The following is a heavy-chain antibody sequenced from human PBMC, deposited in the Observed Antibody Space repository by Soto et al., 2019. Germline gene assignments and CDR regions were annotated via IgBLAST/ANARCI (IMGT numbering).Heavy chain of an antibody. J-gene: IGHJ6*02. D-gene: IGHD3-3*01. CDR3: ARGGGEWLFPSDYYYYGMDV. V-gene: IGHV1-8*01. CDR1: GYTFTSYD. CDR2: MNPNSGNT. Sequence: ASVKVSCKASGYTFTSYDINWVRQATGQGLEWMGWMNPNSGNTGYAQKFQGRVTMTRNTSISTAYMELSSLRSEDTAVYYCARGGGEWLFPSDYYYYGMDVWGQGTTVTVSS.